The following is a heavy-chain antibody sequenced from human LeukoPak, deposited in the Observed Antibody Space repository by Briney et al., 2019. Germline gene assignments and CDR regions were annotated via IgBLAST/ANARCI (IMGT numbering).Heavy chain of an antibody. J-gene: IGHJ4*02. CDR2: IYYSGST. CDR1: GGSISSSSYY. V-gene: IGHV4-39*01. D-gene: IGHD3-10*01. CDR3: ARHRWMEVHGSGSYYLDH. Sequence: SETLSLTCTVSGGSISSSSYYWGWLRQPPGKGLEWIGCIYYSGSTYYNPSLKSRVTISADTSKDQFSLKLRYVSAADTAVYFCARHRWMEVHGSGSYYLDHWGQGTLVTVSS.